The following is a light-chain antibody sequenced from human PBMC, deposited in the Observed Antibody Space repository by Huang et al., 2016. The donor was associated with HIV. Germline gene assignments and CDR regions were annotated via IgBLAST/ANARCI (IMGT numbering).Light chain of an antibody. V-gene: IGKV2-30*02. CDR2: KVS. J-gene: IGKJ2*01. Sequence: DVVMTQSPLSLPVTLGQPASISCRSSQSLVHSAGNTYLNCFQQRPGQSPRRLIYKVSNRDSGVPDRFSGSGSGTDFTLKISRVEAEDVGVYYCMQGTHWPLFGQGTKLEIK. CDR1: QSLVHSAGNTY. CDR3: MQGTHWPL.